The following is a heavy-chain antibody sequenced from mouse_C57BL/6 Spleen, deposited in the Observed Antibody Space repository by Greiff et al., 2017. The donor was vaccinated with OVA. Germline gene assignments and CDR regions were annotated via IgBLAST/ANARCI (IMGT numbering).Heavy chain of an antibody. CDR3: ASRTTVVERHWYFDV. D-gene: IGHD1-1*01. V-gene: IGHV1-39*01. Sequence: VHVKQSGPELVKPGASVKISCKASGYSFTDYNMNWVKQSNGKSLEWIGVINPNYGTTSYNQKFKGKATLTVDQSSSTAYMQLNSLTSEDSAVYYCASRTTVVERHWYFDVWGTGTTVTVSS. CDR2: INPNYGTT. J-gene: IGHJ1*03. CDR1: GYSFTDYN.